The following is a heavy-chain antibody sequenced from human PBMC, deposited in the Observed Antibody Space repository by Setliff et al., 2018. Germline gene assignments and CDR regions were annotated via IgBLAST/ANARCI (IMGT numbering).Heavy chain of an antibody. CDR3: AKDTGYYFDY. CDR1: GYTSSSYA. CDR2: ISGGST. V-gene: IGHV3-23*01. D-gene: IGHD4-4*01. Sequence: LSLSCAASGYTSSSYAMTWVRQAPGKGLEWVSGISGGSTYYADSVKGRFTISRDNSKNTLYLQMNSLRAEDTAVYYCAKDTGYYFDYWGQGTLVTVSS. J-gene: IGHJ4*02.